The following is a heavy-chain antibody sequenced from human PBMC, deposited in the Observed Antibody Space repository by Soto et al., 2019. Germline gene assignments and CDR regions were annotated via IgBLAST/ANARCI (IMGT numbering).Heavy chain of an antibody. J-gene: IGHJ4*02. D-gene: IGHD3-10*01. CDR2: SSSSSSYI. CDR3: ARDRSSITMVRGVPSWYFDY. Sequence: PGGSLRLSCAASGFTFSSYSMNWVRQAPGKGLEWVSSSSSSSSYIYYADSVKGRFTISRDNAKNSLYLQMNSLRAEDTAVYYCARDRSSITMVRGVPSWYFDYWGQGTLVTVSS. CDR1: GFTFSSYS. V-gene: IGHV3-21*01.